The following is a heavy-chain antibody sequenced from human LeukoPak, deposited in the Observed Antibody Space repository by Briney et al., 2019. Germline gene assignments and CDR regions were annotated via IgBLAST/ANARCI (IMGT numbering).Heavy chain of an antibody. V-gene: IGHV1-2*02. CDR3: ARVDTGREYFDL. Sequence: ASVKVSCKASGYTFTGYYMHWVRQAPGQGLEWMGWINPNSGGTNYAQKFQGRVTMTTDTSTSTAYMELRSLRSDDTAVYYCARVDTGREYFDLWGRGTLVTVSS. CDR2: INPNSGGT. J-gene: IGHJ2*01. D-gene: IGHD5-18*01. CDR1: GYTFTGYY.